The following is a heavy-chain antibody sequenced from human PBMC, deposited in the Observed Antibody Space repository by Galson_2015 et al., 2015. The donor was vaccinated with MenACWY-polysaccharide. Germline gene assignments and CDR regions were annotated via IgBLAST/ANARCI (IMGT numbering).Heavy chain of an antibody. CDR3: ARIGITGTVGDY. CDR2: ISSSGSTI. Sequence: SLRLSCAASKFTFSDYYMSWIRQAPGKGLEWVSYISSSGSTIYYADSVRGRFTVSRDNAKDSLYLQMDSLRAEDTAAYYCARIGITGTVGDYWGQGTLATVSS. CDR1: KFTFSDYY. D-gene: IGHD1-7*01. J-gene: IGHJ4*02. V-gene: IGHV3-11*01.